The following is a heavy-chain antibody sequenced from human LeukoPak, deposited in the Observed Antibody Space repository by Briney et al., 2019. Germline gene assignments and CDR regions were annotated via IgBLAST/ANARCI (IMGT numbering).Heavy chain of an antibody. CDR1: GGSISSGSYY. J-gene: IGHJ4*02. D-gene: IGHD5-18*01. CDR3: ARGSVYGYPFDY. Sequence: SQTLSLTCTVSGGSISSGSYYWRWIRQPAGKGLEWIGRIYTSGSTNYNPSLKSRVTISVDTSKNQFSLKLSSVTAADTAVYYCARGSVYGYPFDYWGQGTLVTVSS. V-gene: IGHV4-61*02. CDR2: IYTSGST.